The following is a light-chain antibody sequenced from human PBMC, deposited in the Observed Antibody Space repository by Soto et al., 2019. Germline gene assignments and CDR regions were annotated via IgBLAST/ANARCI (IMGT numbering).Light chain of an antibody. CDR1: SGHSNYA. CDR3: QTGGTGVV. J-gene: IGLJ2*01. V-gene: IGLV4-69*01. CDR2: LNSDGSH. Sequence: QLVLTQSPSASASLGASVKLTCTLSSGHSNYAIAWHQQQPEKGPRYLMKLNSDGSHSKGDGIPDRFSGSSSGAERYLTISRLQAEDEADYYCQTGGTGVVFGGGTKVTVL.